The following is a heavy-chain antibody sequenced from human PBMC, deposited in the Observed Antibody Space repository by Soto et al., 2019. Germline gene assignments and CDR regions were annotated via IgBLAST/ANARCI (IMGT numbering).Heavy chain of an antibody. D-gene: IGHD3-3*01. CDR3: ARGGVSTRTLDY. CDR2: IYPSDSDT. J-gene: IGHJ4*02. CDR1: GYSFAIYC. Sequence: GESRDLSWPDSGYSFAIYCSGCVRQMPRKGLALMGVIYPSDSDTRYMPSFQGQVTISADKSISSAYLQWSSLRAADTAMYYCARGGVSTRTLDYWGQATPVTVS. V-gene: IGHV5-51*01.